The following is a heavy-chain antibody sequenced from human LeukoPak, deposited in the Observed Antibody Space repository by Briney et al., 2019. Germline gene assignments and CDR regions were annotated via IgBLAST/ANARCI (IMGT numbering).Heavy chain of an antibody. V-gene: IGHV3-33*06. J-gene: IGHJ4*02. CDR3: AKEGYCSGGSCYTPQGLY. CDR1: GFTFSSYG. D-gene: IGHD2-15*01. Sequence: GGSLRLSCAASGFTFSSYGMHWVRQAPGKGLEWVAVIWYDGSNKYYADSVKGRFTISRDNSKNTLYLQMNSLRAEDTAVYYCAKEGYCSGGSCYTPQGLYWGQGTLVTVSS. CDR2: IWYDGSNK.